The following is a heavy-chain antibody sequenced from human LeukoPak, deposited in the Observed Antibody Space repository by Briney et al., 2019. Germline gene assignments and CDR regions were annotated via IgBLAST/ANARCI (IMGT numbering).Heavy chain of an antibody. CDR2: GFYGGSA. D-gene: IGHD2-2*01. V-gene: IGHV4-39*01. Sequence: PSETLSLACTVSGASISSSNDYCGWIRQAPGKGLEWIGSGFYGGSAHYNPSLKSRATISVDTSKNQFSLKLSSVTAADAAMYYCARQFATASADTRGYFDFWGQGTVVTVSS. CDR3: ARQFATASADTRGYFDF. CDR1: GASISSSNDY. J-gene: IGHJ4*02.